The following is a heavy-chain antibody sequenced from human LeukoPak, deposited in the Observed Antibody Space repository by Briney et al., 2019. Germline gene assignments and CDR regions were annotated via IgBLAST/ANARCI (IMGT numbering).Heavy chain of an antibody. Sequence: SGPTLVKPTQTLTLTCTFSGFSLSTSGVGVGWIRQPPGKALEWLALVYWNDDKRYSPSLKSRLTITKDTSKNQVVLTMTNMDPVDTATYYRAHRLDYYGSGRFDPWGQGTLVTVSS. CDR3: AHRLDYYGSGRFDP. V-gene: IGHV2-5*01. J-gene: IGHJ5*02. CDR1: GFSLSTSGVG. D-gene: IGHD3-10*01. CDR2: VYWNDDK.